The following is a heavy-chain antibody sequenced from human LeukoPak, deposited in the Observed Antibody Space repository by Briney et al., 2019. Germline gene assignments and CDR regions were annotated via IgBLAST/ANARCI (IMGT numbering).Heavy chain of an antibody. CDR3: ARGRITIFGVVTIRYYFDY. CDR1: GGSISSYY. D-gene: IGHD3-3*01. CDR2: IYISGST. Sequence: SETMSLTCTVSGGSISSYYWSWIRQPAGKGLEWIGRIYISGSTNYNPSLKSRVTMSVDTSKNQFSLKLSSVTAADTAVYYCARGRITIFGVVTIRYYFDYWGQGTLVTVSS. V-gene: IGHV4-4*07. J-gene: IGHJ4*02.